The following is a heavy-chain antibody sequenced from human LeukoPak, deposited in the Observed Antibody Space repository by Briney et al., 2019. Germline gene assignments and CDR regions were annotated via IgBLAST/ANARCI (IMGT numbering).Heavy chain of an antibody. D-gene: IGHD5-24*01. CDR2: ISDDGNNK. CDR1: GFTFTNFA. Sequence: GGSLRLSCAASGFTFTNFAMHWVRQAPGKGLEWVTVISDDGNNKYFADSVKGRFTISRDNSKNTLYLQMNSLRAEDTAVYYCARARRDGYNYEEGYFDYWGQGTLVTVSS. V-gene: IGHV3-30*03. CDR3: ARARRDGYNYEEGYFDY. J-gene: IGHJ4*02.